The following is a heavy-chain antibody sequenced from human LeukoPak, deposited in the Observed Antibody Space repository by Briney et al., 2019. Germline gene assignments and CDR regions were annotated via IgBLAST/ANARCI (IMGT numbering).Heavy chain of an antibody. CDR2: ISSGSSTI. D-gene: IGHD3-10*01. CDR1: GFIFSTYS. J-gene: IGHJ4*02. CDR3: ARDNYYGSGN. V-gene: IGHV3-48*02. Sequence: PGGSLRLSCAASGFIFSTYSMNWVRQAPGKGLEWVSYISSGSSTIYYADSVKGRFTIPRDNAKNSLYLQMNSLRDEDTAVYYCARDNYYGSGNWGQGTLVTVSS.